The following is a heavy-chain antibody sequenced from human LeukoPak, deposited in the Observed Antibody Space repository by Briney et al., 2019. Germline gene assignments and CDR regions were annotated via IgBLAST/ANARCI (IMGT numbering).Heavy chain of an antibody. D-gene: IGHD2-2*01. CDR3: AKDSAHCSTTSCYEEGFDY. V-gene: IGHV3-23*01. CDR1: GCSFTSYW. CDR2: ISGSGVST. Sequence: GESLKISRKGSGCSFTSYWIGWVRQAPGKGLEWVSAISGSGVSTYFADSVKGRFTIFRDNSKNTLYLQMTSLRAEDTAVYYCAKDSAHCSTTSCYEEGFDYWGQGSLVTVSS. J-gene: IGHJ4*02.